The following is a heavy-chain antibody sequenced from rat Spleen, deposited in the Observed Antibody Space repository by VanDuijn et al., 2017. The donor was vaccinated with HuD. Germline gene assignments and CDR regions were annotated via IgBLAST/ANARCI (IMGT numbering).Heavy chain of an antibody. CDR1: GFTFNNYW. V-gene: IGHV5-31*01. D-gene: IGHD1-11*01. J-gene: IGHJ2*01. CDR2: ITNTGSSV. Sequence: EVQLVESGGGLVQPGRSLKLSCVASGFTFNNYWMTWIRQAPGKGLEWVASITNTGSSVYYPDSVKGRFTISRDPAQNTLYLQMNSLRSEDTATYYCSRGGATRFDYWGQGVMVTVSS. CDR3: SRGGATRFDY.